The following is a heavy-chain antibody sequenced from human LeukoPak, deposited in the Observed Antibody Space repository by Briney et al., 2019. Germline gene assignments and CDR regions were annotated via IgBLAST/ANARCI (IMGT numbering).Heavy chain of an antibody. CDR2: ISGSGGST. V-gene: IGHV3-23*01. J-gene: IGHJ4*02. CDR1: GLIFSTYV. Sequence: GGSLRLSCAASGLIFSTYVMTWVRQAPGKGLEWVSDISGSGGSTDYADSVKGRFTISRDNSKKTLYLQMNSLRAEDTAVYFCAKDNSGWHSFDLWGQGTLVTVSS. D-gene: IGHD5-12*01. CDR3: AKDNSGWHSFDL.